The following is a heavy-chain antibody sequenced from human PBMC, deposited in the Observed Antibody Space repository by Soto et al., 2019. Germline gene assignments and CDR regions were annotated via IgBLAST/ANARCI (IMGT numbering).Heavy chain of an antibody. J-gene: IGHJ6*02. D-gene: IGHD3-3*01. V-gene: IGHV1-69*06. Sequence: AASVRVSCKASGGTFSSYAISWVRQAPGQGLEWMGGIIPIFGTANYAQKFQGRVTITADKSTSTAYMELSSLRSEDTAVYYCARGSGDAPPPYYYYGMDVWGQGTTVTVSS. CDR3: ARGSGDAPPPYYYYGMDV. CDR2: IIPIFGTA. CDR1: GGTFSSYA.